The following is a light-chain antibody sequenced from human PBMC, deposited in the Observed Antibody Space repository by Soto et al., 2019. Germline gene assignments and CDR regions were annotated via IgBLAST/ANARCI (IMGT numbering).Light chain of an antibody. V-gene: IGLV2-14*01. CDR1: SRDVGGYNY. J-gene: IGLJ2*01. CDR3: SSYTSSSTRV. CDR2: DVS. Sequence: QSVLTQPASVSGSPGQSITISCTGTSRDVGGYNYVSWYQQHPGKAPKLMIYDVSNRPSGVSNRFSGSKSGNTASLTISGLQAEDEADYYCSSYTSSSTRVFGGGTNVTVL.